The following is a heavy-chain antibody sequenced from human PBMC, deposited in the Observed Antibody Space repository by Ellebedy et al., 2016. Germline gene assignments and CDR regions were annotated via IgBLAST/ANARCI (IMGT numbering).Heavy chain of an antibody. CDR2: MTSSGDYT. Sequence: GESLKISXAASGFTFNTYAMTWVRQAPGKGLEWVSSMTSSGDYTYYADSIKGRFTISRDNSKNTLYLQMNSLRAEDTALYYCGKDYEGGWSFDPWGQGTLVTVSS. J-gene: IGHJ5*02. V-gene: IGHV3-23*01. CDR3: GKDYEGGWSFDP. CDR1: GFTFNTYA. D-gene: IGHD6-19*01.